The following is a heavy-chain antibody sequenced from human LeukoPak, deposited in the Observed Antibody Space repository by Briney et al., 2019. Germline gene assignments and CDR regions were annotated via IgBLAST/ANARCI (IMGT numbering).Heavy chain of an antibody. J-gene: IGHJ4*02. V-gene: IGHV3-23*01. Sequence: GGSLRLSCAASGFTFSSYAMSWVRQAPGKGLEWVSATSGSGGSTYYADSVKGRFTISRDNSKNTLYLQMNSLRAEDTAVYYCAKAYRGYSYLLDYWGQGTLVTVSS. CDR1: GFTFSSYA. CDR2: TSGSGGST. D-gene: IGHD5-18*01. CDR3: AKAYRGYSYLLDY.